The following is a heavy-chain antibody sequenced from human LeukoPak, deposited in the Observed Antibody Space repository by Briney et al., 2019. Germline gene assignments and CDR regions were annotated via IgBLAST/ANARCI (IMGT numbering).Heavy chain of an antibody. J-gene: IGHJ6*02. V-gene: IGHV3-7*01. CDR1: GFTFSSYW. D-gene: IGHD5-12*01. CDR3: AKDHISAVAPYYGMDV. CDR2: IKQDGSEK. Sequence: GGSLRLSCAASGFTFSSYWMSWVRQAPGKGLEWVANIKQDGSEKYYVDSVKGRFTISRDNAKNSLYLQMNSLGAEDTAVYYCAKDHISAVAPYYGMDVWGQGTTVTVSS.